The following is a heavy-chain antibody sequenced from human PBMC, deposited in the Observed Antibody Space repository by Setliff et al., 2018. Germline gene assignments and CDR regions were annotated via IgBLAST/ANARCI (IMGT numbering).Heavy chain of an antibody. CDR2: INPNSGGT. V-gene: IGHV1-2*06. CDR1: GYTFTGYY. J-gene: IGHJ5*02. Sequence: ASVKVSCKASGYTFTGYYMHWVRQAPGQGLEWMGRINPNSGGTNYAQKFQGRVTMTRDTSISTAYMELSRLRSDDTAVYYCAREEVGRYSSGWYISSDNWFDPWGQGTLVTGS. CDR3: AREEVGRYSSGWYISSDNWFDP. D-gene: IGHD6-19*01.